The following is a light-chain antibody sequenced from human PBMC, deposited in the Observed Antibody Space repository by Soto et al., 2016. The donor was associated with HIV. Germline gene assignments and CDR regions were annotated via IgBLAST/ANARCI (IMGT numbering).Light chain of an antibody. Sequence: SSELTQDPAVSVALGQTVNISCQGDSLRTYYASWYQQKPGQAPVLVIYGENNRPSGIPDRFSGSNARNFTVSLTITGAQAEDEADYYCNSRDSSGKHLVFGGGTKLSVL. J-gene: IGLJ3*02. CDR3: NSRDSSGKHLV. CDR2: GEN. V-gene: IGLV3-19*01. CDR1: SLRTYY.